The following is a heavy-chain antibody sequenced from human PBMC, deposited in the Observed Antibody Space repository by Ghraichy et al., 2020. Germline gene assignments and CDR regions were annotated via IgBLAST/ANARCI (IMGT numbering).Heavy chain of an antibody. CDR2: IYYGGSP. CDR3: ARATELLNWFDP. CDR1: GGSIRSSSYY. J-gene: IGHJ5*02. D-gene: IGHD1-26*01. Sequence: SETLSLTCTVSGGSIRSSSYYWGWIRQPPGRGLEWIGSIYYGGSPYYDPSLESRVTISIDKSRNQLFLKLSSVTAADTAVYYCARATELLNWFDPWGQGTLLTVSS. V-gene: IGHV4-39*07.